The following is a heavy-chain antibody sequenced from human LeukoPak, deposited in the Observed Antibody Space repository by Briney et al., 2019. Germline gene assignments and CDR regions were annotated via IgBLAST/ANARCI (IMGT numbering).Heavy chain of an antibody. CDR3: ARNSRVASTSGLNY. D-gene: IGHD4-23*01. Sequence: SVKVSCQASGGTFSSYPFTWVRQAPGQGLEWMGEITPIFGAANYAQTFQGRVTITADESTSTVFMELSSLRSDDTAFYYCARNSRVASTSGLNYWGQGTLVTVSS. J-gene: IGHJ4*02. V-gene: IGHV1-69*13. CDR1: GGTFSSYP. CDR2: ITPIFGAA.